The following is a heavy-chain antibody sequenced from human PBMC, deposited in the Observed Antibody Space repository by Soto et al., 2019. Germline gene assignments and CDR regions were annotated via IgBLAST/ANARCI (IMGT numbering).Heavy chain of an antibody. Sequence: PSETLSLTCTVSGGSISSGGYYWSWIRQHPGKGLEWIGYIYYSGRTDYNPSLKSRVTMSVDTSQNQFSLKLTSVTAADTAVYYCARDSGSPWDHYYYGMDVWGQGTTVTVSS. J-gene: IGHJ6*02. D-gene: IGHD3-10*01. V-gene: IGHV4-31*03. CDR2: IYYSGRT. CDR3: ARDSGSPWDHYYYGMDV. CDR1: GGSISSGGYY.